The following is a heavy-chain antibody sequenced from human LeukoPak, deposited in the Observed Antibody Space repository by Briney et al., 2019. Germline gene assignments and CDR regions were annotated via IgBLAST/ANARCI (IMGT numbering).Heavy chain of an antibody. CDR3: ARDRYVLRFLEWLSPDSDYYYGMDV. Sequence: ASVKVSCKASGYTFTGYYMHWVRQAPGQGLEWMGQINPNSGGTNYAQKFQGRVTMTRDTSISTAYMELSRLRSDDTAVYYCARDRYVLRFLEWLSPDSDYYYGMDVWGQGTTVTVSS. J-gene: IGHJ6*02. V-gene: IGHV1-2*06. D-gene: IGHD3-3*01. CDR1: GYTFTGYY. CDR2: INPNSGGT.